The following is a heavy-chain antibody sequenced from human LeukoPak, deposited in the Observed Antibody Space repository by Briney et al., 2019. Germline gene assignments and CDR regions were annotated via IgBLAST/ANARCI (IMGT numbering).Heavy chain of an antibody. CDR1: GGSISSSSYY. Sequence: PSETLSLTCTVSGGSISSSSYYWSWIRQPPGKGLEWIGYVFYSGGTLYNPSVNSRVSISVNTSKTQFSLKLTSVTAADTAVYYCARHITVTYDAFDLWGRGTMVTVSS. CDR3: ARHITVTYDAFDL. J-gene: IGHJ3*01. CDR2: VFYSGGT. D-gene: IGHD6-19*01. V-gene: IGHV4-61*05.